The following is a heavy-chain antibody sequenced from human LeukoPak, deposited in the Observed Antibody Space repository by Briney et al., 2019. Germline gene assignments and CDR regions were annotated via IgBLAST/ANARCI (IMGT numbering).Heavy chain of an antibody. CDR3: ARDYCGGDCYSPTHYYYYYMDV. J-gene: IGHJ6*03. Sequence: SETLSLTCTVFGGSISNYYWSWIRQPAGKGLEWIGRIYTSGSTNYNPSLKSRVTMSVDTSKNQFSLKLSSVTTADTAVYYCARDYCGGDCYSPTHYYYYYMDVWGKGTTVTISS. CDR1: GGSISNYY. CDR2: IYTSGST. D-gene: IGHD2-21*02. V-gene: IGHV4-4*07.